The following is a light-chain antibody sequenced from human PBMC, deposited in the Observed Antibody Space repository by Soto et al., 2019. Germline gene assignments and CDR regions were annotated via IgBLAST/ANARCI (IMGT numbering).Light chain of an antibody. CDR3: SLYTSMNALK. Sequence: QSALTQPASVSGSPGQSITISCTGTSNDLGDYNYVSWYQWHPGRAPKLIIYDINTRPSGVSNRFSVSKSGNPASLTISGLQAEEEADYFCSLYTSMNALKFGGGTK. J-gene: IGLJ2*01. CDR1: SNDLGDYNY. V-gene: IGLV2-14*01. CDR2: DIN.